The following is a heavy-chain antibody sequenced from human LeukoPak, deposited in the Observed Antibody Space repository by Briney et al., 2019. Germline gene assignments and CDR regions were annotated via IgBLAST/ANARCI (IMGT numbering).Heavy chain of an antibody. Sequence: GGSLRLSCAASGFTFSSHWMHWVRQAPGKGLVWVSRINSDGSSISYADSVKGRFTISRDNAKNTLYLQMNSLRAEDTAVYYCARGSCARGGDCYYDYWGQGTLVTVSS. J-gene: IGHJ4*02. D-gene: IGHD2-21*02. CDR2: INSDGSSI. CDR1: GFTFSSHW. V-gene: IGHV3-74*01. CDR3: ARGSCARGGDCYYDY.